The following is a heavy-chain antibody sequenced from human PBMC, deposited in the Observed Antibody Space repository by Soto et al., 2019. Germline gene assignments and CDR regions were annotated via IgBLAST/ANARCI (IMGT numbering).Heavy chain of an antibody. CDR1: GFTFSSYA. V-gene: IGHV3-23*01. D-gene: IGHD7-27*01. Sequence: EVQLLESGGGLVQPGGSLRLSCAASGFTFSSYAMSWVRQAPGKGLEWVSAITGSGGRTYYADSVKGRFTISRDNSXXTXXXXXXXXXAXXXXXXXXXXXXTGXXYYGMDVWGQGTTVTVSS. J-gene: IGHJ6*02. CDR2: ITGSGGRT. CDR3: XXXXTGXXYYGMDV.